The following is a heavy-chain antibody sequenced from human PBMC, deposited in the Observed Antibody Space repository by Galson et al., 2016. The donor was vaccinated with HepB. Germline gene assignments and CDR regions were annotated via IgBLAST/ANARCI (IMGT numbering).Heavy chain of an antibody. CDR1: GGSVSRYY. D-gene: IGHD1-26*01. CDR2: VSTTETT. J-gene: IGHJ6*02. V-gene: IGHV4-4*07. CDR3: ASDGTDGMDA. Sequence: SETLSLTCIVSGGSVSRYYWGWIRQPAGKGLEWIGRVSTTETTNYNPSLKSRVTLSVDTPKNQFSLNLRSVTDADTAVYFCASDGTDGMDAWGQGTTVTVSS.